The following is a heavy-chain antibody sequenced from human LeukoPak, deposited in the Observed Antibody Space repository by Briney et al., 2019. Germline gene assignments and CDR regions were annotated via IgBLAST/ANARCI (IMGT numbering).Heavy chain of an antibody. CDR2: INPNSGGT. V-gene: IGHV1-2*06. D-gene: IGHD4-17*01. CDR3: ARATTVTTRTPDY. CDR1: GYTFTSYG. Sequence: GASVKVSCKASGYTFTSYGISWVRQAPGQGLEWMGRINPNSGGTNYAQKFQGRVTMTRDTSISTAYMELSRLRSDDTAVYYCARATTVTTRTPDYWGQGTLVTVSS. J-gene: IGHJ4*02.